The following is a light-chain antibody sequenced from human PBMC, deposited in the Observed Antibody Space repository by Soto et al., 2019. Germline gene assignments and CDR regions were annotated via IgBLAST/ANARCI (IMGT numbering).Light chain of an antibody. J-gene: IGKJ1*01. CDR1: QSVSNNY. CDR3: QQYGSSGT. V-gene: IGKV3-20*01. CDR2: GAS. Sequence: EIVLTQSPGTLSLSAGERVTLSCRASQSVSNNYLAWYQQKPGQAPRLPIYGASNRATGIPDRFSGSGSGTDFTLTISRLEPEDFAVYYCQQYGSSGTFGQGTKVDIK.